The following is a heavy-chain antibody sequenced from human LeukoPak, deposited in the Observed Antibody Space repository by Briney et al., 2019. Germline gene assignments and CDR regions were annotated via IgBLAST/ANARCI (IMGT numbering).Heavy chain of an antibody. D-gene: IGHD3-10*01. CDR2: IYYSGST. CDR3: ARVPYYYGSGLLFDY. CDR1: GGSISSYY. Sequence: SETLSLTCTVSGGSISSYYWSWVRQPPGKGLEWIGYIYYSGSTNYNPSLTSRVIISVDTSKNQFSLKLSSVTAADTAVYYCARVPYYYGSGLLFDYWGQGTLVTVSS. V-gene: IGHV4-59*01. J-gene: IGHJ4*02.